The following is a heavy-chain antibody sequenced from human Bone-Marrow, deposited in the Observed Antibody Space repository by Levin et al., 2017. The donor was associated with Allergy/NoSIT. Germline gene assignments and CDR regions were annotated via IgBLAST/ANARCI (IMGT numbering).Heavy chain of an antibody. D-gene: IGHD2/OR15-2a*01. Sequence: GGSLRLSCAASGFTFSSYAMHWVRQAPGKGLEWVAVISYDGSNKYYADSVKGRFTISRDNSKNTLYLQMNSLRAEDTAVYYCASLWGSLGGGYFDYWGQGTLVTVSS. V-gene: IGHV3-30-3*01. CDR2: ISYDGSNK. CDR3: ASLWGSLGGGYFDY. CDR1: GFTFSSYA. J-gene: IGHJ4*02.